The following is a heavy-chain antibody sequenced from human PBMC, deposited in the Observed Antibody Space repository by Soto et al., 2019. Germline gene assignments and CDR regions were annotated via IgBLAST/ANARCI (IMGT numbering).Heavy chain of an antibody. CDR1: GDSVSAHSAA. V-gene: IGHV6-1*01. D-gene: IGHD3-22*01. CDR2: TYYRSKWNY. Sequence: SQTLSLTCAISGDSVSAHSAAWNWIRQSPSRGLEWLGRTYYRSKWNYDYAESVKSRMTITPDTSNNHFSLQLNSVTPEDTAVYYCVRQPIATLALYGMDVWGQGTKVTVSS. CDR3: VRQPIATLALYGMDV. J-gene: IGHJ6*02.